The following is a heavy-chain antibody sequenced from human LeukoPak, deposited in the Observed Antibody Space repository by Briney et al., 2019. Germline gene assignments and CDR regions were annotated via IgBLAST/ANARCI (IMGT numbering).Heavy chain of an antibody. J-gene: IGHJ4*02. Sequence: SETLSLACTVSGGSITTYYWTWIRQPPGKGLEWIGYIYYSGSTYYNPSLKSRVTISVDTSKNQFSLKLSSVTAADTAVYYCARDNRGSGSTHWGQGTLVTVSS. D-gene: IGHD3-10*01. V-gene: IGHV4-59*06. CDR2: IYYSGST. CDR1: GGSITTYY. CDR3: ARDNRGSGSTH.